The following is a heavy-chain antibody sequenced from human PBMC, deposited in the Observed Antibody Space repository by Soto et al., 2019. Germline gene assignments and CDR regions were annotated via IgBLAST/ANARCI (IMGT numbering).Heavy chain of an antibody. CDR3: ARGLIAARRSYYYYYGMDV. Sequence: GGSLRLSCAASGFTFSSYAMHWVRQAPGKGLEWVAVISYDGSNKYYADSVKGRFTISRDNSKNTLYLQMNSLRAEDTAVYYCARGLIAARRSYYYYYGMDVWGQGTTVTVSS. D-gene: IGHD6-6*01. CDR1: GFTFSSYA. V-gene: IGHV3-30-3*01. J-gene: IGHJ6*02. CDR2: ISYDGSNK.